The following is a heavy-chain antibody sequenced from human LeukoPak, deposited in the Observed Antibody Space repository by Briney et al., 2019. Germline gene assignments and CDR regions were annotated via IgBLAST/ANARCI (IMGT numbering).Heavy chain of an antibody. J-gene: IGHJ5*02. Sequence: ASVKVSCKASGYTFTSYYMHWVRQASGQGLEWMGIINPSGGSTSYAQKFQGGVTMTRDTSTSTVYMELSSLRSEDTAVYYCARVGDRTGYYYWFDPWGQGTLVTVSS. CDR1: GYTFTSYY. CDR2: INPSGGST. V-gene: IGHV1-46*01. D-gene: IGHD3-22*01. CDR3: ARVGDRTGYYYWFDP.